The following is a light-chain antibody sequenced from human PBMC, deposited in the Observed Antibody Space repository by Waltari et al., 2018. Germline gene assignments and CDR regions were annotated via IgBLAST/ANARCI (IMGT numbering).Light chain of an antibody. Sequence: QSVLTQPPSASGTPGQRVTISCSGSSSNIGRTPVNWYQQLPGTAPKLLIHSNNQRPSGVPERFSVSKSGTSASLAISGLQSEDEADYYCATWDASLTGWVFGGGTKLTVL. V-gene: IGLV1-44*01. J-gene: IGLJ2*01. CDR3: ATWDASLTGWV. CDR1: SSNIGRTP. CDR2: SNN.